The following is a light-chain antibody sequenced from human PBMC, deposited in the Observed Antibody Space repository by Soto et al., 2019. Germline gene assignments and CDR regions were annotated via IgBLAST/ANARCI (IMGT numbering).Light chain of an antibody. CDR2: GAS. Sequence: ESVLTQSPGTLSLSPGERATLSCRASQSVSSNSLAWYQQKPGQAPRLLIYGASSRATGTPDRFSGSGSGTDFPLTISRLEPEDFAVYYCQQFGGSPPSWTFGQGTQVEI. J-gene: IGKJ1*01. V-gene: IGKV3-20*01. CDR1: QSVSSNS. CDR3: QQFGGSPPSWT.